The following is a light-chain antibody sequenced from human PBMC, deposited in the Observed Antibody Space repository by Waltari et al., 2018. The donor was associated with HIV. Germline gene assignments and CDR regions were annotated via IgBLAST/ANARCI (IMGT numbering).Light chain of an antibody. CDR3: SSYTSTTTVI. CDR1: SSYVGSYAS. Sequence: QSALTQPASVSGAPGQSITISCTGTSSYVGSYASVSWYQQHPGKAPQLMIFEVSHRPSGVSDRFSGSKSGNTASLTISGLLADDEADYYCSSYTSTTTVIFGGGTKVTVL. V-gene: IGLV2-14*01. CDR2: EVS. J-gene: IGLJ2*01.